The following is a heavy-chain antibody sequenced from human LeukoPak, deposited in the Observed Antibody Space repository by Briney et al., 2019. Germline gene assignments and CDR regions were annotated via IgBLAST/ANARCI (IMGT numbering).Heavy chain of an antibody. V-gene: IGHV3-7*01. D-gene: IGHD3-10*01. CDR1: GFTFSSYW. J-gene: IGHJ4*02. CDR2: IKQDGGEE. CDR3: AKTVWFGELFPFDY. Sequence: PGGSLRLSCAASGFTFSSYWMSWVRQAPGKGLEWVANIKQDGGEEYYVDSVKGRFTISRDNAKNSLYLQMNSLRAEDTAVYYCAKTVWFGELFPFDYWGQGTLVTVSS.